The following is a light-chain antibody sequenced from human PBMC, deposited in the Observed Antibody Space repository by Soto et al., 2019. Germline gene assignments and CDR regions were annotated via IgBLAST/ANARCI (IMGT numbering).Light chain of an antibody. CDR3: QQRRDWLT. Sequence: EIVLTQSPATLSLSPGERATLSCRASQSISTYLAWYQQKPGQAPRLLIYDTSKRATGIPARFSGSGSGTDFTLTISSLEPEDFVIYYCQQRRDWLTFGGGTKVEIK. J-gene: IGKJ4*02. CDR1: QSISTY. CDR2: DTS. V-gene: IGKV3-11*01.